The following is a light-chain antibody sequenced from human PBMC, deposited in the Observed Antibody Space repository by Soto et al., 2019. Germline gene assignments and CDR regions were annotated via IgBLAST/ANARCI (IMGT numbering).Light chain of an antibody. CDR3: CSYAGSNSLI. CDR1: NGDVGSYDL. Sequence: QSALTQPASVSGSPEQSITISCTGTNGDVGSYDLVSWYQRYPGEAPKLIIYEVNKRPSGISNRFSGSKSGNTASLTISGLQAEDEAEYDCCSYAGSNSLIFGGGTKLTVL. CDR2: EVN. V-gene: IGLV2-23*02. J-gene: IGLJ2*01.